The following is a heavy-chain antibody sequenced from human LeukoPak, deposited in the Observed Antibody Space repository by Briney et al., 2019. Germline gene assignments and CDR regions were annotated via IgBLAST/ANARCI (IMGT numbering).Heavy chain of an antibody. J-gene: IGHJ4*02. CDR3: ATGGYSSGWYFDY. CDR2: FDPEDGET. V-gene: IGHV1-24*01. D-gene: IGHD6-19*01. Sequence: ASVKDSFKVSGYTLTELSMHWVRPAPGKGLEWMGGFDPEDGETIYAQKFQGRVTMTQDTSTDTAYMELRSLRSEDTDVYYCATGGYSSGWYFDYWGQGTLVTVSS. CDR1: GYTLTELS.